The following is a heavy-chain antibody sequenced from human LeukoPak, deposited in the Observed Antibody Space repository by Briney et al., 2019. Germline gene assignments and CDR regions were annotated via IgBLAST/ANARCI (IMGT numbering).Heavy chain of an antibody. Sequence: ASVTVSFTASGYTFTSYDINWVRQAPGQGLEWMGWMNPTSGNTAYAQKFQGRVTITSNTSISTAYMELSSLRSEDTAVYYCARGRSMWYYDSSGYYTTSSEYNWFDPWGQGTLVTVSS. CDR3: ARGRSMWYYDSSGYYTTSSEYNWFDP. CDR2: MNPTSGNT. D-gene: IGHD3-22*01. J-gene: IGHJ5*02. CDR1: GYTFTSYD. V-gene: IGHV1-8*03.